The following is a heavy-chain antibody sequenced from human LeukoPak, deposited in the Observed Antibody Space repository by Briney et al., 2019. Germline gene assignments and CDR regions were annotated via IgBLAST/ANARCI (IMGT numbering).Heavy chain of an antibody. CDR2: ISGSGGST. CDR1: GFTFSSYG. CDR3: AKSLPIAWFGELLGQNYFDY. J-gene: IGHJ4*02. Sequence: QPGGSLRLSCAASGFTFSSYGMSWVRQAPGKGLEWASAISGSGGSTYYADSVKGRFTISRDNSKNTLYLQMNSLRAEDTAVYYCAKSLPIAWFGELLGQNYFDYWGQGTLVTVSS. D-gene: IGHD3-10*01. V-gene: IGHV3-23*01.